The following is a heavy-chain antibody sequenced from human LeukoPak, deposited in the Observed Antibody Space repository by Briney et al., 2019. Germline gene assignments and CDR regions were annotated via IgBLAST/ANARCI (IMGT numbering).Heavy chain of an antibody. Sequence: GGSLRLSCAASGFTFSDYYMSWIRQAPGKGLEWVSYISSSGSTIYYADSVKGRFTISRDNAKNSLYLQMNSLRAEDTAVHYCARDTPEYYYDSSGYSDYWGQGTLVTVSS. D-gene: IGHD3-22*01. J-gene: IGHJ4*02. CDR1: GFTFSDYY. CDR3: ARDTPEYYYDSSGYSDY. CDR2: ISSSGSTI. V-gene: IGHV3-11*04.